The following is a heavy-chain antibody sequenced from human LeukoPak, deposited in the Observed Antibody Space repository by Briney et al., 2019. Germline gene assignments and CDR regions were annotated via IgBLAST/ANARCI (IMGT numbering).Heavy chain of an antibody. CDR3: ARARASGRSGFDY. D-gene: IGHD2-15*01. CDR1: GLTVSSYS. Sequence: GSLRLSCVASGLTVSSYSVNWVRQAPGKGLEWVSYISSSSSTIYYADSVKGRFTISRDNAKNSLDLQMNSLRDEDTAVYYCARARASGRSGFDYWGQGTLVTVSS. J-gene: IGHJ4*02. CDR2: ISSSSSTI. V-gene: IGHV3-48*02.